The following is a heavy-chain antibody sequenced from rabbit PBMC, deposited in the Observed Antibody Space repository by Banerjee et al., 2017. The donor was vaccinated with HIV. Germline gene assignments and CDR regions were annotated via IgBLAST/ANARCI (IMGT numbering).Heavy chain of an antibody. Sequence: QEQLVESGGGLVEPEGSLTLSCTASGFSFSNKAVMCWVRQAPGKGLEWIACINAITGKAVYASWAKGRFTFSKTSSTTVTLQLNSLTAADTATYFCARGSAAMTMVIGWNLYLWGQGTLVTVS. J-gene: IGHJ3*01. V-gene: IGHV1S45*01. D-gene: IGHD2-1*01. CDR1: GFSFSNKAV. CDR2: INAITGKA. CDR3: ARGSAAMTMVIGWNLYL.